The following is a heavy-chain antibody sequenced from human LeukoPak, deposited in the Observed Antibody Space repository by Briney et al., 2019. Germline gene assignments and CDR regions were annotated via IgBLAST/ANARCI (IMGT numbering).Heavy chain of an antibody. CDR3: ARHQTTVATPLYP. CDR1: GYSISSGYY. Sequence: PSKTLSLTGAVFGYSISSGYYWGWIRQPPGKGLEWIGSMYHSGSTYYIPSLRSRVTISVDTSKNQFFLKLSSVTAADTAVYYCARHQTTVATPLYPWGQGPLVTVSS. V-gene: IGHV4-38-2*01. CDR2: MYHSGST. J-gene: IGHJ5*02. D-gene: IGHD4-23*01.